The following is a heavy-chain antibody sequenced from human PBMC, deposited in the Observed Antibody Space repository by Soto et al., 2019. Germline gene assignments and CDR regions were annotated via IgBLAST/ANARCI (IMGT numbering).Heavy chain of an antibody. CDR2: IYYSGST. D-gene: IGHD1-26*01. V-gene: IGHV4-59*01. CDR1: GGSISSYY. Sequence: SETLSLTCTVSGGSISSYYWSWIRQPPGKGLEWIGYIYYSGSTNYNPSLKSRVTISVDTSKNQFSLKLSSVTAADTAVYYCASSIVSFRFDYWGQGTLVTVSS. J-gene: IGHJ4*02. CDR3: ASSIVSFRFDY.